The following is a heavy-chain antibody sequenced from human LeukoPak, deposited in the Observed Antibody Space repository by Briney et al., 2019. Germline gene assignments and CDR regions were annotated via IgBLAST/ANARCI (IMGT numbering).Heavy chain of an antibody. V-gene: IGHV3-21*04. CDR3: AKGAIAALNAYFDY. CDR2: ISGSNSYI. Sequence: GGSLRLSCAASGFTFNSYSMNWVRQAPGKGLEWVSSISGSNSYIYYADSMKGRFTISRDNAKNSLYLQMNSLRAEDTAVYYCAKGAIAALNAYFDYWGQGTLVTVSS. J-gene: IGHJ4*02. CDR1: GFTFNSYS. D-gene: IGHD2-15*01.